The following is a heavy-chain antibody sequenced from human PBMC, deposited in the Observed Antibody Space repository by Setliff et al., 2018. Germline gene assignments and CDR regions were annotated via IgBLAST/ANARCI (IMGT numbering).Heavy chain of an antibody. CDR3: AKDLGHSSSWYYFDY. V-gene: IGHV3-23*01. Sequence: GGSLRLSCAASGFTFSSYAMTWVRQAPGKGLERVSAISGRGDSTFYEDAVKGRFTISRDNSKNTLYLQMNSLRAEDTAVYYCAKDLGHSSSWYYFDYWGQGTLVTVSS. CDR2: ISGRGDST. J-gene: IGHJ4*02. CDR1: GFTFSSYA. D-gene: IGHD6-13*01.